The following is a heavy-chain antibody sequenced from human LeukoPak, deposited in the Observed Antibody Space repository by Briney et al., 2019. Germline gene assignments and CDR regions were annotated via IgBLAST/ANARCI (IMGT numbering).Heavy chain of an antibody. CDR3: ARDAGSSGWTRFDY. V-gene: IGHV1-2*02. J-gene: IGHJ4*02. CDR1: GYAFTDYY. Sequence: ASVNVSCKASGYAFTDYYLHWVRQAPGQGLEWMGWINPNSGGTNYAREFQGGFTMTRDTSISTAYMELSSLRSDDTAVYYCARDAGSSGWTRFDYWGQGTLVTVSS. D-gene: IGHD6-19*01. CDR2: INPNSGGT.